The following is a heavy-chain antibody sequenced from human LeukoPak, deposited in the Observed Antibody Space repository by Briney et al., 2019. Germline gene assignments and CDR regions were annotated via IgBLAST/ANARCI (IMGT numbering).Heavy chain of an antibody. Sequence: GGSLRLSCAASGFTFSNYDMHWVRQAAGKSLEWVSTIGVAGDTYYLDSGRDRFTISRDNAKNSLYLQMNTLRAGDTAVYYCARGYNSAPVDYWGQGTLVTVSS. CDR2: IGVAGDT. CDR1: GFTFSNYD. D-gene: IGHD6-19*01. J-gene: IGHJ4*02. CDR3: ARGYNSAPVDY. V-gene: IGHV3-13*01.